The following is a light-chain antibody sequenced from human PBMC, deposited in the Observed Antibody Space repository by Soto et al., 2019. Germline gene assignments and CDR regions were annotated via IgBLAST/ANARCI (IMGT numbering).Light chain of an antibody. CDR2: KAS. V-gene: IGKV1-5*03. CDR1: QSISSW. J-gene: IGKJ1*01. Sequence: DIQMTQSPSTLSASVGDRVTITCRASQSISSWLAWYQQKPGKAPNLLIYKASNLESGVPSRFSGSGSGTEFTLTISSLQPDDFATYYFQHYNRRLTFGQGPKAEIK. CDR3: QHYNRRLT.